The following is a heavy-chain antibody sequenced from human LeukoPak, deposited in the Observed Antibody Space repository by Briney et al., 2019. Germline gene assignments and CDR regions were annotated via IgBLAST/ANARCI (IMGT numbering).Heavy chain of an antibody. CDR2: ISSSSSYT. J-gene: IGHJ4*02. Sequence: GGSLRLSCVTSGFTFSSYAMSWVRQAPGKGLEWVSYISSSSSYTNYADSVKGRFTISRDNAKNSLYLQMNSLKTEDTAVYYCTTVVGTATSPSDYWGQGTLVTVSS. CDR3: TTVVGTATSPSDY. V-gene: IGHV3-11*05. D-gene: IGHD2-15*01. CDR1: GFTFSSYA.